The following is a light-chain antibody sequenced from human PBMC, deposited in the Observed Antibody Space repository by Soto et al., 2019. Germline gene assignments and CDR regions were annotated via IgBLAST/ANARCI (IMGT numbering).Light chain of an antibody. V-gene: IGLV2-23*01. CDR2: EGG. CDR3: CSYTGTTTYV. CDR1: SSDVGSYNL. Sequence: QSVLTQPASVSGSPGQSITISCTGTSSDVGSYNLVSWYQQLPGQAPKLLIYEGGKRPSGVSNRFSDSNSGNTASLTISGLQAEDEADYYCCSYTGTTTYVFGTGTKVTAL. J-gene: IGLJ1*01.